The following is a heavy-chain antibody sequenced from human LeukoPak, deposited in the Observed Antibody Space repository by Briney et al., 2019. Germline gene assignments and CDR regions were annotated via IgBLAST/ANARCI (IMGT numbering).Heavy chain of an antibody. J-gene: IGHJ4*02. D-gene: IGHD6-13*01. Sequence: SVKVSCKASGGTFSSYAISWVRQAPGQGLEWMGGIIPIFGTANYAQKFQGRVTITADESTSTAYMELSSLRSEDTAVYYCARLAGSAAGTNARFDYWGQGTLVTVS. CDR1: GGTFSSYA. CDR3: ARLAGSAAGTNARFDY. V-gene: IGHV1-69*13. CDR2: IIPIFGTA.